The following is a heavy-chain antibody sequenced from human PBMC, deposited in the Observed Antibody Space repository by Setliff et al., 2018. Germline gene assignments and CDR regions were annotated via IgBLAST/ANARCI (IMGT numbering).Heavy chain of an antibody. CDR3: ARNWATAQHYYYGMDV. CDR2: IWNDGSTK. Sequence: LRLSCVASGFTFGNYGMHWVRQAPGKGLEWVALIWNDGSTKFYGDSVKGRFTISRDNSENTLYLQMNSLRAEDTAVYYCARNWATAQHYYYGMDVWGQGTTVTVSS. D-gene: IGHD2-21*02. CDR1: GFTFGNYG. V-gene: IGHV3-33*01. J-gene: IGHJ6*02.